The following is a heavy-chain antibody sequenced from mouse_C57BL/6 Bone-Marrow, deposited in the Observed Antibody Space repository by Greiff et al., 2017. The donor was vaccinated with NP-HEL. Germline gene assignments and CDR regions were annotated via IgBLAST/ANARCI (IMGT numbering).Heavy chain of an antibody. CDR2: ISYSGST. V-gene: IGHV3-8*01. Sequence: EVKLQESGPGLAQPSQTLSLTCSVTGYSITSDYWNWIRKFPGNKLEYMGYISYSGSTYYTPSLKSRISITRDTSKNQYYLQLNSVTTEYTATYYCSRSAYGSSYAMDYWGQGTSVTVSS. D-gene: IGHD1-1*01. J-gene: IGHJ4*01. CDR1: GYSITSDY. CDR3: SRSAYGSSYAMDY.